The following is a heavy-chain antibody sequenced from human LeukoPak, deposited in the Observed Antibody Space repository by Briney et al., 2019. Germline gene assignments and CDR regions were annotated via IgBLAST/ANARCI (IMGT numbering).Heavy chain of an antibody. Sequence: SGTLSLTCAVSGGSISSSNWWSWVRQPPGKGLEWIGEIYHSESTNYNPSLKSRVTISVDKSKNQFSLKLGSVTAADTAVYYCARHDIVVVPAAPSGFDPWGQGTLVTVSS. CDR2: IYHSEST. J-gene: IGHJ5*02. D-gene: IGHD2-2*01. V-gene: IGHV4-4*02. CDR3: ARHDIVVVPAAPSGFDP. CDR1: GGSISSSNW.